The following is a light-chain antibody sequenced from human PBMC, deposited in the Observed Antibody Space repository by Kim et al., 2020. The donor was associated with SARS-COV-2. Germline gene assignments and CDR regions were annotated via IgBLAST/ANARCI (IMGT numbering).Light chain of an antibody. CDR3: QSYDSSLSGYV. J-gene: IGLJ1*01. Sequence: RVTISWTGSSAKIGAGYDVHWYQQFPGTAPKLLIYGNSNRPSGVPDRFSGSKSGTSASLAITGLQAEDEADYYCQSYDSSLSGYVFGTGTKVTVL. V-gene: IGLV1-40*01. CDR1: SAKIGAGYD. CDR2: GNS.